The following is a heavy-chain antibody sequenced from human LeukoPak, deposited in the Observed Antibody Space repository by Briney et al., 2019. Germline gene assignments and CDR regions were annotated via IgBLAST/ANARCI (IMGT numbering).Heavy chain of an antibody. V-gene: IGHV1-2*02. Sequence: ASVKVSCKASGYTFTDYYIHWVRQAPGQGLEWMGWISPDSGGTNYAQKFQGRVTMTRDTSISTAYMELSRLRSDDTAVYYCARVPRNWDYGDYWGQGALVTVSS. CDR2: ISPDSGGT. J-gene: IGHJ4*02. CDR1: GYTFTDYY. D-gene: IGHD4-17*01. CDR3: ARVPRNWDYGDY.